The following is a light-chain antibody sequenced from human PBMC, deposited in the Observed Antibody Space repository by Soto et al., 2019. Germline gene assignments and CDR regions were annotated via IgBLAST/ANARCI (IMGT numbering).Light chain of an antibody. Sequence: IQLTQSPSSLPASVGDRVTITCRASQGITTYLAWYQRKPGKAPKLLIYAASALQSGVPSRFSGSGSGTDFTLTISSLQPEDFATYYCLQINSYPYTFGQGTKLEIK. CDR1: QGITTY. J-gene: IGKJ2*01. CDR3: LQINSYPYT. CDR2: AAS. V-gene: IGKV1-9*01.